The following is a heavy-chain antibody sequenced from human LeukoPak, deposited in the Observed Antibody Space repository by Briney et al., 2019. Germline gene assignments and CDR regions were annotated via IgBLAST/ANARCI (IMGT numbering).Heavy chain of an antibody. CDR1: GGSISSGGYS. CDR2: IYHSGST. D-gene: IGHD2-15*01. CDR3: ARGGCCSGGSCYGDYVHFDY. J-gene: IGHJ4*02. Sequence: SETLSLTCAVSGGSISSGGYSWSWIRQPPGKGLEWIGYIYHSGSTYYNPSLKSRVTISVDRSKNQFSLKLSSVTAADTAVYYSARGGCCSGGSCYGDYVHFDYWGQGTLVTVSS. V-gene: IGHV4-30-2*01.